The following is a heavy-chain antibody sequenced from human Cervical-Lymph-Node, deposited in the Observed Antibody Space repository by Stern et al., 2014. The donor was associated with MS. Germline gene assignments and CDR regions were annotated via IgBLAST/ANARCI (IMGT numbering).Heavy chain of an antibody. D-gene: IGHD2-15*01. CDR2: IKPSGGST. CDR3: AREWSCSGSSCPLDY. CDR1: GYTFTNDY. Sequence: VQLVQSGAEVKKPGASVKVSCKASGYTFTNDYMHWVRQAPGQGLEWMGIIKPSGGSTSYGQKIQGRVTMTRDTSTSTVYMELSSLRSDDTAVYYCAREWSCSGSSCPLDYWGQGTLVTVSS. J-gene: IGHJ4*02. V-gene: IGHV1-46*01.